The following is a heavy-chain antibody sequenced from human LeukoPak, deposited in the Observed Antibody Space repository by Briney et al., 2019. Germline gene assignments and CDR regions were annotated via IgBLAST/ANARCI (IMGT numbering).Heavy chain of an antibody. CDR3: ARSAGVYDILTGYENNWFDP. D-gene: IGHD3-9*01. CDR2: IYHSGST. Sequence: PSQTLSLTCAVSGGSISSGGYSWSWLRQPPGKGLEWRGYIYHSGSTYYNPSLKSRVTISVDRSKNQFSLKLSSVTAADTAVYYCARSAGVYDILTGYENNWFDPWGQGTLVTVSS. V-gene: IGHV4-30-2*01. J-gene: IGHJ5*02. CDR1: GGSISSGGYS.